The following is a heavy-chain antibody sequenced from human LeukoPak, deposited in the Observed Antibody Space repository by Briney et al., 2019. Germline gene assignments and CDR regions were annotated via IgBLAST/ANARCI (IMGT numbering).Heavy chain of an antibody. CDR3: ASLTITGTPRARAGGY. D-gene: IGHD1/OR15-1a*01. CDR1: GFTASSNY. V-gene: IGHV3-53*01. J-gene: IGHJ4*02. Sequence: GGSLRLSCAASGFTASSNYMSWVRQAPGKGLEWVSVIYSGGSTYYADSVKGRFTISRDNSKNTLYLQMNSLRAEDTAVYYCASLTITGTPRARAGGYWGQGTLVTVSS. CDR2: IYSGGST.